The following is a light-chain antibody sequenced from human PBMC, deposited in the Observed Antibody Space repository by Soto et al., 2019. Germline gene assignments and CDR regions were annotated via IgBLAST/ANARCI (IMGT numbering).Light chain of an antibody. CDR3: QQLNSYPIT. Sequence: DIQLTQSPSFLSASVGDRVTITCRASQGISSYLAWYQQKPGKAPNLLIYAVSTLGSGVPSRFSGSESGTELTLTISSLQPEDFATYYCQQLNSYPITFGQGTRLEIK. CDR2: AVS. V-gene: IGKV1-9*01. CDR1: QGISSY. J-gene: IGKJ5*01.